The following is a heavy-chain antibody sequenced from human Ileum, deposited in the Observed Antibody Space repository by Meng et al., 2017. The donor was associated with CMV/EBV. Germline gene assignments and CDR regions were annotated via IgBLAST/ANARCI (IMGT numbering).Heavy chain of an antibody. J-gene: IGHJ4*02. Sequence: ASGFTFRNAWMTWVRQAPGKGLEWVGRITSERDGGTIDYAAPVQGRFTISRDDSKNTLYLQMNSLKMEATAVYYCAKGGPLGSYFDYWGQGALVTVSS. V-gene: IGHV3-15*01. CDR3: AKGGPLGSYFDY. D-gene: IGHD1-26*01. CDR2: ITSERDGGTI. CDR1: GFTFRNAW.